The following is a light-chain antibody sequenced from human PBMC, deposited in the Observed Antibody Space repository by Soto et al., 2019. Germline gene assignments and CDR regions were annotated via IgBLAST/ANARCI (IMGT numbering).Light chain of an antibody. V-gene: IGLV2-14*01. CDR2: EVT. CDR1: SSDVGGYNY. J-gene: IGLJ3*02. Sequence: QSALTQPASVSGSPGQSITISCTGTSSDVGGYNYVSWYQQHPGKAPKLIIYEVTNRPSGVSNRFSGSRSGYTASLTISGLQAEDEADYYCSSYTISTPGVFGGGTKLTVL. CDR3: SSYTISTPGV.